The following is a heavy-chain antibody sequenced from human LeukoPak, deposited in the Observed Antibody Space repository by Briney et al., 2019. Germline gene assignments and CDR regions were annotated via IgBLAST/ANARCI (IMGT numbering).Heavy chain of an antibody. CDR3: ARGGGIQLWLRGFDY. Sequence: SETLSLTCAVYGGSFSGYYWSWIRQPPGKGLEWIGEINHSGSTNYNPSLKSRVTISVDTSKNQFSLKLCSVTAADTAVYYCARGGGIQLWLRGFDYWGQGTLVTVSS. J-gene: IGHJ4*02. CDR1: GGSFSGYY. D-gene: IGHD5-18*01. V-gene: IGHV4-34*01. CDR2: INHSGST.